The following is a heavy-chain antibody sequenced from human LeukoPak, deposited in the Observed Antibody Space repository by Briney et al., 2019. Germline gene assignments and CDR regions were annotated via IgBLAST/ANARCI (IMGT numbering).Heavy chain of an antibody. CDR2: IYHSGST. CDR1: GGSISSGGYS. D-gene: IGHD5-12*01. CDR3: ARAEYSGHDYNAFDI. J-gene: IGHJ3*02. V-gene: IGHV4-30-2*01. Sequence: PSQTLSLTCAVSGGSISSGGYSWSWIRQPPGKGLEWIGYIYHSGSTYYNPSLKSRVTISVDRSKNQFSLKLSSVTAADTAVYYCARAEYSGHDYNAFDIWGQGTMVTVSS.